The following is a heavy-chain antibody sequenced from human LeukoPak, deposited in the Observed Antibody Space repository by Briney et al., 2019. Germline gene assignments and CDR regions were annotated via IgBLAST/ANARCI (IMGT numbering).Heavy chain of an antibody. V-gene: IGHV3-21*01. CDR1: GFTFRSYS. D-gene: IGHD3-10*02. CDR3: AELAITMIGGV. Sequence: GGSLRLSCAASGFTFRSYSMNWVRQAPGKGLEWVSSISSSSSYIYYADSMKGRFTISRDNAKKSLYLQMNSLRAEDTAVYYCAELAITMIGGVWGKGTTVTISS. J-gene: IGHJ6*04. CDR2: ISSSSSYI.